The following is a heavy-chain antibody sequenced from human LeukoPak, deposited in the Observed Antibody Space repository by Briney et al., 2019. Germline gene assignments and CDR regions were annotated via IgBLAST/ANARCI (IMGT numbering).Heavy chain of an antibody. CDR1: GFTFGSYE. CDR2: ISGSGGST. Sequence: GGSLRLSCAASGFTFGSYEMNWVRQAPGKGLEWVSAISGSGGSTYYADSVKGRFTISRDNSKNTLYLQMNSLRAEDTAVYYCAKDLPYSGSYYPILFDYWGQGTLVTVSS. V-gene: IGHV3-23*01. J-gene: IGHJ4*02. D-gene: IGHD1-26*01. CDR3: AKDLPYSGSYYPILFDY.